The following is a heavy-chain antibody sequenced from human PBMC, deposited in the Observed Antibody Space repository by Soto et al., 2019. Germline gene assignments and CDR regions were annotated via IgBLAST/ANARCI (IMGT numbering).Heavy chain of an antibody. CDR2: INSDGSST. Sequence: EEQLVESGGGLVQPGGSLRLSRAASGFTFNIYWMHWVRQAPGKGLVWVSRINSDGSSTTYADSVKDRFTISRDNAKNTLYLQMNSLRVEDTAVYYCARAPKGYGMDVCGQGTTVTVSS. CDR1: GFTFNIYW. CDR3: ARAPKGYGMDV. J-gene: IGHJ6*02. V-gene: IGHV3-74*01.